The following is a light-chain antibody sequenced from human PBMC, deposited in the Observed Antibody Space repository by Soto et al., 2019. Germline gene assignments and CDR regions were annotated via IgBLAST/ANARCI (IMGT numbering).Light chain of an antibody. CDR2: ATS. Sequence: EVALTQSPGALSLPPGERATLSCRTTQSVNSDFLGWDQQKPGQAPRLLIDATSSRATNSPYRLGGSGSGTAFTLTIDRLAPEDFAVYVWQQFDGSSWTFGRGTKVEV. J-gene: IGKJ1*01. CDR3: QQFDGSSWT. CDR1: QSVNSDF. V-gene: IGKV3-20*01.